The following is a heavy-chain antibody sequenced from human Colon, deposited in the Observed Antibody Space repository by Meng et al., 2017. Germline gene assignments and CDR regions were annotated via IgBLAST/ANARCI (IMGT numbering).Heavy chain of an antibody. Sequence: QGQLQQWGAGLLKPSGTLSLTCAVYGGSFSGYYWSWIRQPPGKGLEWIGEINHSGSTNYNPSLKSRVTISVDTSKNQFSLKLSSVTAADTAVYYCARGRYRYSGSYSKGAEYFQHWGQGTLVTVSS. J-gene: IGHJ1*01. V-gene: IGHV4-34*01. CDR1: GGSFSGYY. CDR2: INHSGST. CDR3: ARGRYRYSGSYSKGAEYFQH. D-gene: IGHD1-26*01.